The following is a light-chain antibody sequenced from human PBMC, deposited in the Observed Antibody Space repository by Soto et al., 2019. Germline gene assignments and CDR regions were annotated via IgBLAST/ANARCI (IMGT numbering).Light chain of an antibody. V-gene: IGLV2-14*01. CDR3: ISYTTSGTLV. CDR2: EVS. J-gene: IGLJ3*02. Sequence: QSALTQPASVSGSPGQSITISCTGTSSDVGPYNYVSWYQQHPGKAPKLMIYEVSNRPSGVSTRFSGSKSGNTASLTSSGLQAEDDADYYCISYTTSGTLVFGGGTKLTVL. CDR1: SSDVGPYNY.